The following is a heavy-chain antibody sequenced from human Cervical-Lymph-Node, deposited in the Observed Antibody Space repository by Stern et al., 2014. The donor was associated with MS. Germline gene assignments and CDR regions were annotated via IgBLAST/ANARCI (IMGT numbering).Heavy chain of an antibody. J-gene: IGHJ4*02. CDR1: GYTFTSYW. CDR2: TFRGGSDI. CDR3: ARQRYFDY. V-gene: IGHV5-51*01. Sequence: EVQLEESGPEVKRPGESLKISCQASGYTFTSYWIGGGRQMPGKGLEWIAITFRGGSDIRHSPSFQGQVTISADKSSSTAYLQWNNLKASDTAIYYCARQRYFDYWGQGTLVTVSS.